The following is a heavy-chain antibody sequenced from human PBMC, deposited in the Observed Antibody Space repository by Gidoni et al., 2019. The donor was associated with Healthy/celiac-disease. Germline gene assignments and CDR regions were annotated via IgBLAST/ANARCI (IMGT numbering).Heavy chain of an antibody. D-gene: IGHD4-17*01. CDR2: ISSSSSYI. V-gene: IGHV3-21*01. CDR3: ARDNRDYGGNWRWFDP. CDR1: GFTFSSYS. Sequence: EVQLVESGGGLVKPGGSLRLSCAASGFTFSSYSMTWVRQAPGKGLEWVSSISSSSSYIYYADSVKGRFTISRDNAKNSLYLQMNSLRAEDTAVYYCARDNRDYGGNWRWFDPWGQGTLVTVSS. J-gene: IGHJ5*02.